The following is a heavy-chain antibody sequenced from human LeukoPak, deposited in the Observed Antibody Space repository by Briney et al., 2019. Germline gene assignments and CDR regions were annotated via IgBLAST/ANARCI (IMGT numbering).Heavy chain of an antibody. D-gene: IGHD6-13*01. Sequence: GRSLRLSCAASGFTFNNYPMHWVRQAPGKGLEWVAVISYDGSNKYYADSVKGRFTISRNNSKNTLYLQMNSLRAEDTAVYYCARDRRASSWSDYWGQGTLVTVSS. CDR2: ISYDGSNK. CDR3: ARDRRASSWSDY. V-gene: IGHV3-30-3*01. CDR1: GFTFNNYP. J-gene: IGHJ4*02.